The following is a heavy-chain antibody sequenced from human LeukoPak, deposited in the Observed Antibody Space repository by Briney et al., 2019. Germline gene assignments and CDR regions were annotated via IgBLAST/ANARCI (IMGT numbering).Heavy chain of an antibody. CDR1: GDSVSSNSVA. D-gene: IGHD5-12*01. Sequence: SQTLSLTCAISGDSVSSNSVAWNWIRQSPSRGLEWLGRTYYGSKWYNDYAVSVKSRITINPDTSKNQLSLQLNSVTPEDAAMYYCARGRSGYDPFDYWGQGTLVTVSS. V-gene: IGHV6-1*01. J-gene: IGHJ4*02. CDR2: TYYGSKWYN. CDR3: ARGRSGYDPFDY.